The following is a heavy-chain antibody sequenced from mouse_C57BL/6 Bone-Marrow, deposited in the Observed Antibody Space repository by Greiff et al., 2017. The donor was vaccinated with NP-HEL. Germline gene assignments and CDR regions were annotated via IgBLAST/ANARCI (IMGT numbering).Heavy chain of an antibody. Sequence: QVQLKESGPGILQPSQSLSLTCSFSGFSLSTFGMGVGWIRQPSGKGLEWLAHIWWDDDKYYNPALKSRLTISKDTSKNQVFLKIANVDTADTATYYCARIDDSLYYYAMDYWGQGTSVTVSS. CDR1: GFSLSTFGMG. D-gene: IGHD2-4*01. V-gene: IGHV8-8*01. CDR3: ARIDDSLYYYAMDY. CDR2: IWWDDDK. J-gene: IGHJ4*01.